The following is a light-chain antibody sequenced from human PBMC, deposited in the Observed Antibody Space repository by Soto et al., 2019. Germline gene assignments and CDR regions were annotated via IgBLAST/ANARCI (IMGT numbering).Light chain of an antibody. V-gene: IGKV2-28*01. CDR1: QSLLHSNGYTY. J-gene: IGKJ4*01. Sequence: DIVMTQSPLSLPVTPGEPASISCRSSQSLLHSNGYTYLDWYLQKPRQSPQLLIYLGSNRASGVPDRFSGSGSGTDFTLKISRVEAEDVGVYYCMQVLETPLTFGGGTKVEIK. CDR3: MQVLETPLT. CDR2: LGS.